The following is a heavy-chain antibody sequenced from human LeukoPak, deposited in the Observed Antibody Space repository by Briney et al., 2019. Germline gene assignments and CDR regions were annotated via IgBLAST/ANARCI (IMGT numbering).Heavy chain of an antibody. Sequence: SETLSLTCAVYGGSFSSFYWSWIRQPPGKGLEWIGYIYSSGSTNDYNPSLNSRLTMSIDTSKNQFSLTLKSVTATDTAVYYCARVKASSTSWTFDQWGQGALVTVSS. CDR3: ARVKASSTSWTFDQ. D-gene: IGHD2-2*01. V-gene: IGHV4-59*12. CDR1: GGSFSSFY. CDR2: IYSSGST. J-gene: IGHJ4*02.